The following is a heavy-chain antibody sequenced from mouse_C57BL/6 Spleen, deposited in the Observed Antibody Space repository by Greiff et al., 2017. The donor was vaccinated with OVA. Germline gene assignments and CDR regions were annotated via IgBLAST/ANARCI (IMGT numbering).Heavy chain of an antibody. D-gene: IGHD2-3*01. J-gene: IGHJ4*01. CDR1: GFSLTSYG. V-gene: IGHV2-6-1*01. Sequence: QVQLKESGPGLVAPSQSLSITCTVSGFSLTSYGVHWVRQPPGKGLEWLVVIWSDGSTTYNSALKSRLSISKDNSKSQVFLKMNSLQTDDTAMYYCARHDGYYEDAMDYWGQGTSVTVSS. CDR2: IWSDGST. CDR3: ARHDGYYEDAMDY.